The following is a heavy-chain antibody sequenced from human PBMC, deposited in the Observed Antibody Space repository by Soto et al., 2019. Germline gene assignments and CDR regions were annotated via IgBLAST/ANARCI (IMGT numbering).Heavy chain of an antibody. D-gene: IGHD3-10*01. J-gene: IGHJ4*02. CDR3: ATSYGSGYRAFDS. CDR2: INPILSMA. CDR1: GDTFNFYS. Sequence: QVQLVQSGADVKKPGSSVRVSCKASGDTFNFYSINWVRQDPGLGLQWMGRINPILSMANYAPRFQGRVTMTADKSTSTAYMELSSLRSEDTAMYYCATSYGSGYRAFDSWGQGALVTVSS. V-gene: IGHV1-69*02.